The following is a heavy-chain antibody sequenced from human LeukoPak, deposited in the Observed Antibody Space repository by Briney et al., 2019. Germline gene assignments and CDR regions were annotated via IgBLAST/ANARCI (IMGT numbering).Heavy chain of an antibody. CDR3: ARYYYDSSGYYYYYYYGMDV. CDR2: IKQDGSEK. CDR1: GFTFSSYW. V-gene: IGHV3-7*05. J-gene: IGHJ6*02. Sequence: GGSLTLSCAASGFTFSSYWMSWVRQAPGKGLEWVANIKQDGSEKYYVDSVKGRFTISRDNAKNSLYLQMNSLRAEDTAVYYCARYYYDSSGYYYYYYYGMDVWGQGTTVTVSS. D-gene: IGHD3-22*01.